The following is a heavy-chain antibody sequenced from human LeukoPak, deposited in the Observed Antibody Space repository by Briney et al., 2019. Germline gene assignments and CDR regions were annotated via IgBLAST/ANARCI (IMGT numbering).Heavy chain of an antibody. CDR3: ARELRDYYDSSGYFGSFYYFDY. J-gene: IGHJ4*02. D-gene: IGHD3-22*01. CDR1: GYSISSGYY. CDR2: IYTSGST. V-gene: IGHV4-61*02. Sequence: SETLSLTCTVSGYSISSGYYWGWIRQPAGKGLEWIGRIYTSGSTNYNPSLQSRVTISVDTSKNQFSLKLSSVTAADTAVYYCARELRDYYDSSGYFGSFYYFDYWGQGTLVTVSS.